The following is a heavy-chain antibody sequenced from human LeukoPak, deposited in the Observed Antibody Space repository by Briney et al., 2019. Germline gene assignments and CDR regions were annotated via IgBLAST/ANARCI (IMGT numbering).Heavy chain of an antibody. J-gene: IGHJ4*02. D-gene: IGHD6-19*01. CDR2: IIEDGDVK. CDR3: ARVGKNGWDFDH. CDR1: GFTFSAYW. V-gene: IGHV3-7*01. Sequence: GGSLRLSCAASGFTFSAYWMTWVRQAPGKGLAWVANIIEDGDVKYYVDSVKGRFTISRDNTKNSLYLQMTSLRADDTAVYYCARVGKNGWDFDHWGQGTLVTVSS.